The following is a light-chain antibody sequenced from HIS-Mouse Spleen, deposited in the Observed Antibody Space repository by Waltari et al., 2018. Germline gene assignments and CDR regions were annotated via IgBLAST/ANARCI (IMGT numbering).Light chain of an antibody. V-gene: IGKV3-11*01. CDR2: DAS. J-gene: IGKJ5*01. CDR1: QSFSSY. Sequence: EIVLTQSPATLSLSPGERATLSCRASQSFSSYLAWYQQKPGQAPRLLIYDASNRATGIPARFSGSGSGTDFTLTISSLEPEDFAVYYCQQRSNWPQFTFGQGTRLEIK. CDR3: QQRSNWPQFT.